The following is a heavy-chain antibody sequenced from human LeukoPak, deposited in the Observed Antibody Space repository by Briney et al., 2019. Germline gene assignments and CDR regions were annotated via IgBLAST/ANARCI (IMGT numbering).Heavy chain of an antibody. V-gene: IGHV4-59*11. CDR1: NASISSHF. D-gene: IGHD2-2*02. CDR2: IHYSGNT. CDR3: ARLRPLLDQLLYFAFDS. J-gene: IGHJ5*01. Sequence: PSETLSLTCSVSNASISSHFWTWVRQPPGEGLEWIGHIHYSGNTNYNPSLKSRVALSLDTSKNQFSLELTSVTAADTAIFYCARLRPLLDQLLYFAFDSWGQGTLVTVSS.